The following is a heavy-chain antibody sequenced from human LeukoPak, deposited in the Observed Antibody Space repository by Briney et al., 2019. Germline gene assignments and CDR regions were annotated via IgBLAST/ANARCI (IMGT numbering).Heavy chain of an antibody. J-gene: IGHJ6*02. Sequence: SQTLSLSCAISGDSVSSKSATWNWIRQSPSRGLEWLGRTYYRSKWYNDYAVSVKSRITINPDTSKNQFSLQLNSVTPEDTAVYYCARGDRPGIAAAGTYYYGMDVWGQGTTVTVSS. CDR1: GDSVSSKSAT. V-gene: IGHV6-1*01. CDR3: ARGDRPGIAAAGTYYYGMDV. D-gene: IGHD6-13*01. CDR2: TYYRSKWYN.